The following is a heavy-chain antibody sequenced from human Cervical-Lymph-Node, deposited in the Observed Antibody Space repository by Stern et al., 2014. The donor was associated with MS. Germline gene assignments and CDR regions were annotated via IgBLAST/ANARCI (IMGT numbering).Heavy chain of an antibody. D-gene: IGHD6-19*01. CDR2: IIPVSNTA. Sequence: VQLVESGAEGKGPGSSENASCMACGGNFSIYDIIWVRQEPGQGLEWMRGIIPVSNTAKYAQKFQGRVTFTADEFASTAYMELSSLRSEDTAMYYCAREGSVAGEGPVWYYYGMDVWGQGTTVTVSS. CDR3: AREGSVAGEGPVWYYYGMDV. CDR1: GGNFSIYD. V-gene: IGHV1-69*01. J-gene: IGHJ6*02.